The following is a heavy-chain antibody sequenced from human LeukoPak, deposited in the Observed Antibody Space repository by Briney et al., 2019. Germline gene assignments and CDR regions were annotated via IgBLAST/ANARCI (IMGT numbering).Heavy chain of an antibody. CDR1: GFTFSSYS. CDR3: ARDGGFGFLAAFDI. J-gene: IGHJ3*02. D-gene: IGHD3-10*01. Sequence: GGSLRLSCAASGFTFSSYSMNWVRQAPGKGLEWISYISGSGSVSYYEDSVKGRFTISRGNAKNSLYLQMNSLRDEDTALYYCARDGGFGFLAAFDIWGQGTMVTVSS. CDR2: ISGSGSVS. V-gene: IGHV3-48*02.